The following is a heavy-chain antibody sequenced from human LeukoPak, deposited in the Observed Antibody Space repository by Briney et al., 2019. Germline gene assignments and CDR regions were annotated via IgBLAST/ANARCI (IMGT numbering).Heavy chain of an antibody. V-gene: IGHV3-64*01. CDR1: GFTFSSYS. Sequence: GGSLRLSCAASGFTFSSYSMHWVRQAPGKGLESVSAIISNGGSTYYANSAKGRFTISRDNSKNTLYLQMGSLRVEDMAVYYCARVRMGATVSDFYYYYMDVWGKGTTVTVSS. D-gene: IGHD1-26*01. CDR2: IISNGGST. J-gene: IGHJ6*03. CDR3: ARVRMGATVSDFYYYYMDV.